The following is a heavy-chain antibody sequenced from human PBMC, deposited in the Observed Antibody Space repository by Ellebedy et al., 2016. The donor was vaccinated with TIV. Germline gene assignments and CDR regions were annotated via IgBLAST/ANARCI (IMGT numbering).Heavy chain of an antibody. J-gene: IGHJ6*02. CDR3: AKVYCSGTSCYEYYGMDV. Sequence: PGGSLRLSCAASGFTFSSYGMHWVRQAPGKGLEWVAFIRYDGSNKHYADSVKGRFTISRDNSKNTLYLQMNSLRAEDTAVYYCAKVYCSGTSCYEYYGMDVWGQGTTVTVSS. V-gene: IGHV3-30*02. CDR2: IRYDGSNK. D-gene: IGHD2-2*01. CDR1: GFTFSSYG.